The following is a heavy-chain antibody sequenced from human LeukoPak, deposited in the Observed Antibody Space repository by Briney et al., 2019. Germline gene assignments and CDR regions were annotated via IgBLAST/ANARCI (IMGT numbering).Heavy chain of an antibody. D-gene: IGHD1-26*01. J-gene: IGHJ4*02. CDR1: GFTFSSYG. CDR2: ISYDGSNK. Sequence: PGGSLRLSYAASGFTFSSYGMHWVRQAPGKGLEWVAVISYDGSNKYYADSVKGRFTISRDNSKNTLYLQMNSLRAEDTAVYYCARDGRSVVGASGEVVYYFDYWGQGTLVTVSS. V-gene: IGHV3-33*05. CDR3: ARDGRSVVGASGEVVYYFDY.